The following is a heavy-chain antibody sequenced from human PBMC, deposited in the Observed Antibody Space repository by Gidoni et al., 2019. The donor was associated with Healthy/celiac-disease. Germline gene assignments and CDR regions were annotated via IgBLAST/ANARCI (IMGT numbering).Heavy chain of an antibody. CDR2: LNPNSGNT. Sequence: QVQLVQSGAEVKKPGASVKVSCKASGYTFTSYDINWVRQATGQGLEWMGWLNPNSGNTGYEQKFKGRVTMTRNTSISTAYMELSSLRSEDTAVYYCARDYSNKYYYYYGMDVWGQGTTVTVSS. D-gene: IGHD4-4*01. J-gene: IGHJ6*02. CDR3: ARDYSNKYYYYYGMDV. V-gene: IGHV1-8*01. CDR1: GYTFTSYD.